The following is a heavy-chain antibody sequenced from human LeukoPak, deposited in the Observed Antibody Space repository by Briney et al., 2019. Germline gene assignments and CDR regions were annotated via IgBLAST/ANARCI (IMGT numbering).Heavy chain of an antibody. V-gene: IGHV3-23*01. CDR2: ISGSGGST. CDR1: GFTFCSYA. Sequence: PGGSLRLSCAASGFTFCSYAMSWVREAPGKGVEWVSAISGSGGSTHYADSVKGRFTISRDNSKNTLYLQMNNLRAEDTAIYYCAKSRLIYCTGGGCYGMDVWGQGTTVSVSS. J-gene: IGHJ6*02. CDR3: AKSRLIYCTGGGCYGMDV. D-gene: IGHD2-8*02.